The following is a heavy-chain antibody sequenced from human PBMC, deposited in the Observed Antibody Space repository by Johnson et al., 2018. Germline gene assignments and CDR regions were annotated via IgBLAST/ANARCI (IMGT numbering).Heavy chain of an antibody. CDR1: GFTFDDYA. CDR3: ARAPRGQVVVAAYYYYYMDV. V-gene: IGHV3-9*01. D-gene: IGHD2-15*01. CDR2: ISWNSGSI. J-gene: IGHJ6*03. Sequence: VQLVESGGGLVQPGRSLRLSCAASGFTFDDYAMHWVRQAPGKGLEWVSGISWNSGSIGYADSVKGRFTISRDNAKKSLYLQMNSLRAEDTALYYCARAPRGQVVVAAYYYYYMDVWGKGTTVTVSS.